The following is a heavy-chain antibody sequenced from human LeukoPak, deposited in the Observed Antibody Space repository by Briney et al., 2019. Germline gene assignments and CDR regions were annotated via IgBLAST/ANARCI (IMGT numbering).Heavy chain of an antibody. Sequence: GGSLRLSCAASGVTFSNHAMSWVRQAPGKGLEWVSYISHTGSTMSYADSVKGRFTISRDNARNSLYLQMNSLRAEDTAVYYCAIPPLSGTGSSRPLAEMDVWGQGTTVTVSS. CDR2: ISHTGSTM. CDR3: AIPPLSGTGSSRPLAEMDV. V-gene: IGHV3-11*04. J-gene: IGHJ6*02. D-gene: IGHD3-10*01. CDR1: GVTFSNHA.